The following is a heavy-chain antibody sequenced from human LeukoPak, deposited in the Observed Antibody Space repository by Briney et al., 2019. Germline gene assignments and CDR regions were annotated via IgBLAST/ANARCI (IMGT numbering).Heavy chain of an antibody. J-gene: IGHJ4*02. Sequence: GGSLRLSCAASGFTFSSYGMHWVRQAPGKGLEWVAVISYDGSNKYYADSVKGRFTISRDNSKNTLYLQMNSLRAEDTAVYYCAKLIQGEQQLASDYWGQGTLVTVSS. CDR3: AKLIQGEQQLASDY. CDR1: GFTFSSYG. V-gene: IGHV3-30*18. D-gene: IGHD6-13*01. CDR2: ISYDGSNK.